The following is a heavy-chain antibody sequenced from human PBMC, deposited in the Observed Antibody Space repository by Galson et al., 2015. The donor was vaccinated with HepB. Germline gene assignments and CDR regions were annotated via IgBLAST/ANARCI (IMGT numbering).Heavy chain of an antibody. CDR2: ISAYNGNT. Sequence: SVKVSCKASGYTFTSYGISWVRQAPGQGLEWMGWISAYNGNTNYAQKLQGRVTMTTDTSTSTAYMELRSLRSDDTAVYYCARDPSYYYGSGRSDNWFDPWGQGTLVTVSS. D-gene: IGHD3-10*01. J-gene: IGHJ5*02. V-gene: IGHV1-18*04. CDR1: GYTFTSYG. CDR3: ARDPSYYYGSGRSDNWFDP.